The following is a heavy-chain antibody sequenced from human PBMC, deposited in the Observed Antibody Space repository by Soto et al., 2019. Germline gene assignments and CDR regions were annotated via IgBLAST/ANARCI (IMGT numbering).Heavy chain of an antibody. J-gene: IGHJ4*02. CDR3: ARGEGLVAHYS. V-gene: IGHV4-31*03. Sequence: QVQLQESGPGLVKPSQTLSLTCTVSGGSISSGGYYWSWIRQHPGKGLEWIGYIYYSGSTYYNPSLNSRVTLSVYPPKNQFSLKLSSVTAADTAVYYCARGEGLVAHYSWGQGTLVTVSS. CDR1: GGSISSGGYY. D-gene: IGHD1-26*01. CDR2: IYYSGST.